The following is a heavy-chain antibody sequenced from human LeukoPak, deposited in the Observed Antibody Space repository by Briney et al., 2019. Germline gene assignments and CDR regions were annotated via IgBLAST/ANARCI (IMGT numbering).Heavy chain of an antibody. CDR2: FDPEDGET. CDR1: GYTLTELS. V-gene: IGHV1-24*01. Sequence: ASVKVSCKVSGYTLTELSMHWVRQAPGKGLEWMGGFDPEDGETIYAQKFQGRVTMTEDTSTDTAYMELSSLRSEDTAAYYCATDHQWLVPPTFDYWGQGTLVTVSS. D-gene: IGHD6-19*01. CDR3: ATDHQWLVPPTFDY. J-gene: IGHJ4*02.